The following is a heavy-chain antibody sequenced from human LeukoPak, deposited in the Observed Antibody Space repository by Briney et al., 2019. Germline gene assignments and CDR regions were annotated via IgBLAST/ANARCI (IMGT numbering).Heavy chain of an antibody. CDR1: GFTFSSYS. J-gene: IGHJ6*03. Sequence: GGSLRLSCAASGFTFSSYSMNWVRQAPGKGREWVSYISSSSSTIYYADSVKGRFTISRDNAKNSLYLQMNSLRAEDTAVYYCARTPLGYCSSTSCYDGYYYMDVWGKGTTVTVSS. CDR3: ARTPLGYCSSTSCYDGYYYMDV. CDR2: ISSSSSTI. V-gene: IGHV3-48*01. D-gene: IGHD2-2*01.